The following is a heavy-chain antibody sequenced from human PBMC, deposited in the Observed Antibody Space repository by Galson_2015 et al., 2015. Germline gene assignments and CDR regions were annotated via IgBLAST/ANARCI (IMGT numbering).Heavy chain of an antibody. CDR2: IKCDGSQT. V-gene: IGHV3-7*03. CDR3: ARDANRGGEFDY. CDR1: GFTFRNYW. D-gene: IGHD1-14*01. J-gene: IGHJ4*02. Sequence: SLRLSCAASGFTFRNYWLVWVRQTPEKGLQWVAKIKCDGSQTFYVDSVKGRFTISRDNAENSLDLQMNSLRADDTAVYYCARDANRGGEFDYWGQGALVTVSS.